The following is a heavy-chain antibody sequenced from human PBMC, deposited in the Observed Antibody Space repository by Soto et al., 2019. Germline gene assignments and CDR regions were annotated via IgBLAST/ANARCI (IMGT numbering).Heavy chain of an antibody. V-gene: IGHV4-4*02. J-gene: IGHJ4*02. CDR1: GGSISSNNW. Sequence: QVQLQESGPGLVKPSGTLSLTCAVSGGSISSNNWWTWVRQPPGKGLEWIGEIYPSGSTNYNPSPQSRVTTTVDKAKNQVPLKLSSVTAADTAGYYCARAFRYSFDYWGQGTLVTVSS. CDR3: ARAFRYSFDY. CDR2: IYPSGST.